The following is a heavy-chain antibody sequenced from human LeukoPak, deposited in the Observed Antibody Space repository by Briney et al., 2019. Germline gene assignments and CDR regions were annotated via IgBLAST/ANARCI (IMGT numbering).Heavy chain of an antibody. V-gene: IGHV4-61*08. J-gene: IGHJ4*02. D-gene: IGHD3-22*01. CDR2: IYYSGST. Sequence: SETLSLTCTVSGGSISSGDYYWSWIRQPPGKGLEWIGYIYYSGSTNYNPSLKSRVTISVDTSKNQFSLKLSSVTAADTAVYYCARDIADRTGSGYDYWGQGTLVTVSS. CDR1: GGSISSGDYY. CDR3: ARDIADRTGSGYDY.